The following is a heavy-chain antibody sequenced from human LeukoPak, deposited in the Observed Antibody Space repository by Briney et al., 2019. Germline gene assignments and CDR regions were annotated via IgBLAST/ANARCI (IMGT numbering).Heavy chain of an antibody. CDR3: ARQEGSQNFDY. V-gene: IGHV4-39*01. J-gene: IGHJ4*02. CDR2: IYYSGST. CDR1: GGSISSSSYY. Sequence: PSETLSLTCTVSGGSISSSSYYWGWIRQPPGKGLEWIGSIYYSGSTYYNPSLKSRVTISVDTSKNQFSLKLSSVTAAHTAVYYCARQEGSQNFDYWGQGTLVTVSS.